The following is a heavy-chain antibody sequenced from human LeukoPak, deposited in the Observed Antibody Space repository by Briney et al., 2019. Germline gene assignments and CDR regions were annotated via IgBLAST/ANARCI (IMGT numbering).Heavy chain of an antibody. V-gene: IGHV5-51*01. J-gene: IGHJ3*02. D-gene: IGHD3-10*01. CDR1: GSPFTTYW. CDR2: IYPDDSGT. Sequence: GESLKISCEGSGSPFTTYWIAWVRQVSGKGLEWMGIIYPDDSGTKYSPSFQGQVTLSVDKSINTAYLQWSSLKASDTAMYYCARQAPYYLHIPGNDAFDIWGQGTMVTVSS. CDR3: ARQAPYYLHIPGNDAFDI.